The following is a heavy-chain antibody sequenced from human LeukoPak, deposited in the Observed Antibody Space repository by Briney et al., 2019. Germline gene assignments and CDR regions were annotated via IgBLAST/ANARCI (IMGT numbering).Heavy chain of an antibody. CDR3: AIGGAMDV. CDR2: INSDGSYT. Sequence: QTGGSLRLSCAVSGSIFSDSWMHWVRQAPGKGLVSVSRINSDGSYTNYADSVKGRFTISRDNAKNTVNLQMNSLRAEDTAVYYCAIGGAMDVWGQGTTVSVSS. V-gene: IGHV3-74*01. J-gene: IGHJ6*02. CDR1: GSIFSDSW.